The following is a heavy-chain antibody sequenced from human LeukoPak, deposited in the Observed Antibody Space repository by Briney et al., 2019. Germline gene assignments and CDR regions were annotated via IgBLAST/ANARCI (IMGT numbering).Heavy chain of an antibody. CDR1: GFTFSNYG. D-gene: IGHD3-3*01. Sequence: PGGSLRLSCAASGFTFSNYGMHWVRQAPGEGLEWMAFMRYDGSNKYYADSMKGRFTISRDNSKNTLYLQMNSLRAEDTAVYYCARGRSTIFGVAKDAIDPWGQGTLVTVSS. CDR3: ARGRSTIFGVAKDAIDP. J-gene: IGHJ5*02. CDR2: MRYDGSNK. V-gene: IGHV3-30*02.